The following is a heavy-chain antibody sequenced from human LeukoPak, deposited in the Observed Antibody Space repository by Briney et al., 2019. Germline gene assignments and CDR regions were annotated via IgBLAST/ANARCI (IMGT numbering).Heavy chain of an antibody. Sequence: GASVKVSCKASGYIFTSYTMHWVRQAPGQRLEWMGWINAGTGNTKYSQKFQGRVTITRDTSASTAYMELSSLRSEDTAVYYCAILWFGEMDVWGKGTTVTVSP. CDR1: GYIFTSYT. J-gene: IGHJ6*04. V-gene: IGHV1-3*01. CDR2: INAGTGNT. D-gene: IGHD3-10*01. CDR3: AILWFGEMDV.